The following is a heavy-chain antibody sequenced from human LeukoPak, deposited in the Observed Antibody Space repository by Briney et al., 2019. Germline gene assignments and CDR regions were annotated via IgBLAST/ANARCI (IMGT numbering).Heavy chain of an antibody. V-gene: IGHV4-4*02. CDR1: GGSISSSNW. CDR3: ASEKGSAAPLDY. Sequence: SGTLSLTCAVSGGSISSSNWWSWVRQPPGKGLEWIGEIYHNGSTNYNPSLKSRVTISVDKSKNQFSLKLSSVTAADTAVYYCASEKGSAAPLDYWGQGTLVTVSS. CDR2: IYHNGST. D-gene: IGHD3-10*01. J-gene: IGHJ4*02.